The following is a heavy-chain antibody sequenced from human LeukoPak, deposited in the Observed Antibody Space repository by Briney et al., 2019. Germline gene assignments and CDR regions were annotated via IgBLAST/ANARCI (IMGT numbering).Heavy chain of an antibody. CDR2: IYYSGST. V-gene: IGHV4-59*01. CDR3: ARDFSQRGAARRRAFDI. J-gene: IGHJ3*02. Sequence: SETLSLTCTVSGGSISSYYWSWIRQPPGKGLEWIGYIYYSGSTNYNPSLKSRVTISVDTSKNQFSLKLSSVTAADTAVYYCARDFSQRGAARRRAFDIWGQGTMVTVSS. CDR1: GGSISSYY. D-gene: IGHD6-6*01.